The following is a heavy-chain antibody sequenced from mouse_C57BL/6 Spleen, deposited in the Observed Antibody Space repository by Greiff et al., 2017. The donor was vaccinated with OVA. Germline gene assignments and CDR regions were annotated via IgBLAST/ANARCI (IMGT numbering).Heavy chain of an antibody. Sequence: QVQLKQSGAELVKPGASVKMSCKASGYTFTTYPIEWMKQNHGKSLEWIGNFHPYNDDTKYNEKFKGKATLTVEKSSSTVYLGLSRLTSDDSAVYYCARRGANWARFDYWGQGTTLTVSS. CDR3: ARRGANWARFDY. J-gene: IGHJ2*01. CDR2: FHPYNDDT. V-gene: IGHV1-47*01. CDR1: GYTFTTYP. D-gene: IGHD4-1*01.